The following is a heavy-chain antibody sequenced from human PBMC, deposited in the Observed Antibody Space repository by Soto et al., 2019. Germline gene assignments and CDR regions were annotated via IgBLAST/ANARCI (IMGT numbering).Heavy chain of an antibody. CDR3: ARDGRMNRYHSYAMDV. J-gene: IGHJ6*02. Sequence: ASVKVSCKAGGYIFSRYGISWVRLAPGQGLEWMGWISVYDGNSYYAQKFQGRVTMTTDTSTSTGYMELRSLRSDDTAVYYCARDGRMNRYHSYAMDVPGPGTTLSVSS. CDR2: ISVYDGNS. D-gene: IGHD1-1*01. CDR1: GYIFSRYG. V-gene: IGHV1-18*01.